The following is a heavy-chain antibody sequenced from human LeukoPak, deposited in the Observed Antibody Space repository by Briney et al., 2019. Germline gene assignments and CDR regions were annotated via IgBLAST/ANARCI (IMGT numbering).Heavy chain of an antibody. CDR3: ARARGVYSSSYH. CDR1: GFTFSSYW. Sequence: GGSLRLSCAASGFTFSSYWMSWVRQAPGKGREWVANIKQDGSEKYYVDSAKGRFTISRDNAKNSLYLQMNSLRAEDTAVYYCARARGVYSSSYHWGQGTLVTVSS. V-gene: IGHV3-7*01. CDR2: IKQDGSEK. D-gene: IGHD6-6*01. J-gene: IGHJ5*02.